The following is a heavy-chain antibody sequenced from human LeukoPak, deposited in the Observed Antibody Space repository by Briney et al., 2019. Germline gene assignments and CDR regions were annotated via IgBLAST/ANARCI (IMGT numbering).Heavy chain of an antibody. CDR2: INSDGSST. CDR1: GFTFSSYW. D-gene: IGHD3-10*01. Sequence: PGGSLRLSCAASGFTFSSYWMHWVRHAPGKGLVWVSRINSDGSSTSYADSVKGRFTISRDNAKNTLYLQMNSLRAEDTAVYHCAREFSYYGSGRPLDYWGQGTLVTVSS. J-gene: IGHJ4*02. CDR3: AREFSYYGSGRPLDY. V-gene: IGHV3-74*01.